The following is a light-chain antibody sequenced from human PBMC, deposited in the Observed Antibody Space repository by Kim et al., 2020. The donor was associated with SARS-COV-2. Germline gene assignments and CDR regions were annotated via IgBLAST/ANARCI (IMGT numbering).Light chain of an antibody. V-gene: IGLV2-14*01. CDR3: SSFISSSPYV. Sequence: QSVLTQPASVSGSPGQSITISCTGTSSDVGRYNYVSWYQQHPGKAPKLMIYEVSKRPSGISNRFSGSKSGNSASLTISGLQAEDEADYYCSSFISSSPYVFGTGTKVTVL. CDR2: EVS. CDR1: SSDVGRYNY. J-gene: IGLJ1*01.